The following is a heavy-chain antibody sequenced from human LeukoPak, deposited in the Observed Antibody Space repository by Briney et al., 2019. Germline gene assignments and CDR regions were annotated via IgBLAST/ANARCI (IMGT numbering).Heavy chain of an antibody. J-gene: IGHJ6*04. CDR3: ARESGYYGSGSYYGDYYGMDV. Sequence: PSETLSLTCTVSGGSISSYYWSWIRQPPGKGLEWIGYIYYSGSTNYNPSLKSRVIISVDTSKNQFSLKLSSVTAAVTAVYYCARESGYYGSGSYYGDYYGMDVWGKGTTVTVSS. D-gene: IGHD3-10*01. CDR1: GGSISSYY. CDR2: IYYSGST. V-gene: IGHV4-59*01.